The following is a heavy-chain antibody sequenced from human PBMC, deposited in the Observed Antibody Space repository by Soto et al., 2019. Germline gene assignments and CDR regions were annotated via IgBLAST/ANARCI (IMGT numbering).Heavy chain of an antibody. D-gene: IGHD2-15*01. Sequence: SGPPLVNRTQTLPLTFHFSGISLSIRGAGVAWLRQPPGTALAWLALIYGDDDKRYRPSLETRLTITKDTSKNQVVLTMTSMDSVDTATYYCAYLPCSGGSCYWFSYSGMDVWGQGTTVTVSS. CDR3: AYLPCSGGSCYWFSYSGMDV. CDR1: GISLSIRGAG. V-gene: IGHV2-5*02. J-gene: IGHJ6*02. CDR2: IYGDDDK.